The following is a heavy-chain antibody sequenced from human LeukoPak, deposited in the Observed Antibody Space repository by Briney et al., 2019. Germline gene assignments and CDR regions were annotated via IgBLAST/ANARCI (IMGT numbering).Heavy chain of an antibody. D-gene: IGHD1-1*01. J-gene: IGHJ4*02. V-gene: IGHV1-2*02. Sequence: ASVTVSCKTSGYTFTDDYVHWVRQAPGQGLEFMGWINPDSGFTSYAQKFQGRVTMTRDTSISTAYLEVRRLRSDDTAVYYCAPTPEAYTSNWNVWGQGTLVTVSS. CDR1: GYTFTDDY. CDR3: APTPEAYTSNWNV. CDR2: INPDSGFT.